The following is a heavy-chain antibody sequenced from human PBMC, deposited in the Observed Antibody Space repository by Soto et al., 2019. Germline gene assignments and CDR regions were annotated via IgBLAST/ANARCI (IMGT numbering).Heavy chain of an antibody. CDR3: AKVASYYYDSSLSDV. CDR1: GFTFSSYA. D-gene: IGHD3-22*01. J-gene: IGHJ6*02. CDR2: ISGSGGST. Sequence: PVGSVRLSCAASGFTFSSYAMSWVRQALGKGLEGVSAISGSGGSTYYADSVKGRFTISRDNSKNTLYLQMNSLRAEDTAVYYCAKVASYYYDSSLSDVWGQGTTVPVSS. V-gene: IGHV3-23*01.